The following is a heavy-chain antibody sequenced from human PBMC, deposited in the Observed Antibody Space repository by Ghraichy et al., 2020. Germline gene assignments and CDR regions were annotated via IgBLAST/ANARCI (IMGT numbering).Heavy chain of an antibody. CDR3: ARMDYGSADDF. D-gene: IGHD3-10*01. J-gene: IGHJ4*02. Sequence: GESLNISCAASGFTFTNYAMNWVRQAPGKGLEWVSYISTSGTEHYADSVKGRFTISRDNAKNSVYLQMNSLRDEDTAMYYCARMDYGSADDFWGQGTLVTVSS. V-gene: IGHV3-48*02. CDR1: GFTFTNYA. CDR2: ISTSGTE.